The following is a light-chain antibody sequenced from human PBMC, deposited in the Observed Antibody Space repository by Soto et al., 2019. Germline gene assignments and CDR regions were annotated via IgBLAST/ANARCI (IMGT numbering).Light chain of an antibody. Sequence: ETVLTQSPGTLSFFAGQRATLSCKASQSVSSSYLAWYQQRPGQAPRLLIYGASSRATGIPDRFSGSGSGTDFTLTISRLEPEDFAVYYCQQYGSSRWTFGQGPKVDI. CDR1: QSVSSSY. J-gene: IGKJ1*01. V-gene: IGKV3-20*01. CDR3: QQYGSSRWT. CDR2: GAS.